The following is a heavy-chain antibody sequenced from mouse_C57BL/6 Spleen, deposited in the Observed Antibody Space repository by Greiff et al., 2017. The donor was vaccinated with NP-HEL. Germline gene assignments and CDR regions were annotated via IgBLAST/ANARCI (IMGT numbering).Heavy chain of an antibody. J-gene: IGHJ2*01. Sequence: QVQLKESGPELVKPGASVKISCKASGYAFSSSWMNWVKQRPGKGLEWIGRIYPGDGDTNYNGKFKGKATLTADKSSSTAYMQLSSLTSEDSAVYFCARGSTMGTGRFDYWGQGTTLTVSS. D-gene: IGHD2-2*01. CDR3: ARGSTMGTGRFDY. CDR2: IYPGDGDT. V-gene: IGHV1-82*01. CDR1: GYAFSSSW.